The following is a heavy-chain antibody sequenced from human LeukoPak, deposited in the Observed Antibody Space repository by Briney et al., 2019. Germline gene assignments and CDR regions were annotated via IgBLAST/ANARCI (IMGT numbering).Heavy chain of an antibody. CDR2: ISETGGRT. CDR3: AKGGQDFDFWRFDL. CDR1: GFSFSDSA. V-gene: IGHV3-23*01. D-gene: IGHD3-3*01. J-gene: IGHJ5*02. Sequence: GGSLRLSCAASGFSFSDSAVSWVRHSPGEGLKWVSSISETGGRTYYADSVKGRFTITRDNSRNTVNLQMNSLRAGDTARYYCAKGGQDFDFWRFDLWGQVIPVIVSS.